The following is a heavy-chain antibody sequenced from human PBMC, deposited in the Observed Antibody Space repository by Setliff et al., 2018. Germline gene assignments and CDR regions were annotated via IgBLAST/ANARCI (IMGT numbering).Heavy chain of an antibody. J-gene: IGHJ3*02. CDR3: ARGPYYDFWSGYGADAFDI. CDR1: GGSISSGGYY. CDR2: IYYSGST. V-gene: IGHV4-31*03. Sequence: SETLSLTCTVSGGSISSGGYYWSWIRQHPGKGLEWIGYIYYSGSTYYNPSLKSRVTISVDTSKNQFSLKLSSVTAADTAVYYCARGPYYDFWSGYGADAFDIWGQGTMVTVSS. D-gene: IGHD3-3*01.